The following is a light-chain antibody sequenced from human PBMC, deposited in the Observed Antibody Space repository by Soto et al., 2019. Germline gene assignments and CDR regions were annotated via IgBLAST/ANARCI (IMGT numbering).Light chain of an antibody. CDR2: DAS. CDR3: QQYKSYTSWT. J-gene: IGKJ1*01. V-gene: IGKV1-5*01. Sequence: DIQMTQSPSTLSVFVGDRVTITCRASQSISKYLGWYQQKPGKAPNLLIYDASILESGVPSRFSVSGSGTEFRLTISSLQADDFASYYCQQYKSYTSWTFGQGTKVDI. CDR1: QSISKY.